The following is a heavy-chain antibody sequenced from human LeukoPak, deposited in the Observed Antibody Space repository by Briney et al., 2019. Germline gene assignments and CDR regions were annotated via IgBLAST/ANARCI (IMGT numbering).Heavy chain of an antibody. CDR2: INGSGDAT. J-gene: IGHJ4*02. Sequence: ETLSLTCTVSGGSISSYYWSWIRQPAGKGLEWVSSINGSGDATKYADFVMGRFTISRDNSKNTVSLQMNSLRAEDTAVYYCAKSDCGSDGCKLLNYWGQGTLVMASS. CDR3: AKSDCGSDGCKLLNY. CDR1: GGSISSYY. D-gene: IGHD2-21*01. V-gene: IGHV3-23*01.